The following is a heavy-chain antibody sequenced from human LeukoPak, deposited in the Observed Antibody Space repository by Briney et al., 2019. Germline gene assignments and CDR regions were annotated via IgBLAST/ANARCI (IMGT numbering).Heavy chain of an antibody. J-gene: IGHJ5*02. CDR1: GYSFTNYW. CDR3: ARHLRLWQNWFDP. V-gene: IGHV5-51*01. Sequence: GESLKISCKVSGYSFTNYWITWVRQMPGKGPELMGIIYPGDSDTRYSPSFQGQVTISADKSISTAYLQWSSLKASDTAMYYCARHLRLWQNWFDPWGQGTLVTVSS. D-gene: IGHD5-18*01. CDR2: IYPGDSDT.